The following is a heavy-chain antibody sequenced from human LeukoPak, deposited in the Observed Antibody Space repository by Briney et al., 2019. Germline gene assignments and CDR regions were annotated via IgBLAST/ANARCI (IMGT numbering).Heavy chain of an antibody. Sequence: SETLSLTCTVSGGSISSYYWSWIRQPTGKRLEWIGYIYYSGSTNYNPSLKSRVTISVDTSKNQFSLKLSSVTAADTAVYYCARRVVVITRDAFDIWGQGTMVTVSS. CDR1: GGSISSYY. CDR2: IYYSGST. J-gene: IGHJ3*02. V-gene: IGHV4-59*01. CDR3: ARRVVVITRDAFDI. D-gene: IGHD3-22*01.